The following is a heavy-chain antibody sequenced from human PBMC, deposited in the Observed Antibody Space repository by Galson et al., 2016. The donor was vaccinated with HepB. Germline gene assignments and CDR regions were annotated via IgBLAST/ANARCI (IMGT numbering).Heavy chain of an antibody. CDR3: ARAWLELRHYYYMDV. D-gene: IGHD1-7*01. CDR2: IWYDGSNK. V-gene: IGHV3-33*01. CDR1: GFIFSSYG. Sequence: SLRLSCAASGFIFSSYGMHWVRQAPGKGLEWVAVIWYDGSNKYYADSVKGRFTISRDNSKNTLYLQMNSLGAAGTAVYYCARAWLELRHYYYMDVWGKGTTGTVSS. J-gene: IGHJ6*03.